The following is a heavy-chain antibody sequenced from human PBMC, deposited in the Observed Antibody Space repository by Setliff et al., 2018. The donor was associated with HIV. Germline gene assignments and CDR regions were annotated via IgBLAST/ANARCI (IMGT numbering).Heavy chain of an antibody. D-gene: IGHD4-17*01. CDR2: IYPGDSDT. CDR1: GYSFTIYW. V-gene: IGHV5-51*01. J-gene: IGHJ1*01. Sequence: LGESLKISCKASGYSFTIYWIGWVRQMPGKGLEWMGVIYPGDSDTRYSPSFQGQVTISADKSITTAYVQWSSLKASDTAMYYCATWTRAETSENFQHRGKGTLVTVSS. CDR3: ATWTRAETSENFQH.